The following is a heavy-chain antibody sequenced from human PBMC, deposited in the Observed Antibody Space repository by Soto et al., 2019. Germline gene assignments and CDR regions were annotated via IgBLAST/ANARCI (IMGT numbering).Heavy chain of an antibody. D-gene: IGHD6-19*01. CDR2: IWYDGSNK. V-gene: IGHV3-33*01. CDR1: GFTFSSYG. Sequence: RAGGSLRLSCAASGFTFSSYGMHWVRQAPGKGLEWVAVIWYDGSNKYYADSVKGRFTISRDNSKNTLYLQMNSLRADDTAVYYCARDLSNLAQWRYYYMDVWGKGTTVTVSS. J-gene: IGHJ6*03. CDR3: ARDLSNLAQWRYYYMDV.